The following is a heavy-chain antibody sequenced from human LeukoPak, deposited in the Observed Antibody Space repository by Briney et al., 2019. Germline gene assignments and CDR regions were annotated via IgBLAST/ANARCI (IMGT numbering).Heavy chain of an antibody. Sequence: GGSLRLSCAASGFTFSSHGMSWVRQAPGKGLEWVSTISGSGDNTYYADSVKGRFTISRDNSKNTLYLQMNSLRTEDTAVYFCAKDDAWLRYACWGPGTLVTVSS. CDR3: AKDDAWLRYAC. J-gene: IGHJ4*02. V-gene: IGHV3-23*01. CDR1: GFTFSSHG. CDR2: ISGSGDNT. D-gene: IGHD5-12*01.